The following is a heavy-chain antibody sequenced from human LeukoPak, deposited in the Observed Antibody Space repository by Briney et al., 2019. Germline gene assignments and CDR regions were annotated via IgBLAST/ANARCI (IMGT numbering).Heavy chain of an antibody. V-gene: IGHV3-64*01. CDR1: GFTFSSYA. CDR3: ARDRYCSSTSCPWVAFDI. J-gene: IGHJ3*02. D-gene: IGHD2-2*01. Sequence: GRSLRLSCAASGFTFSSYAMHWVRQAPGKGLEYVSAISSNGGSTYYANSVKGRFTISRDNSKNTLYLQMGSLRAEDMAVYYCARDRYCSSTSCPWVAFDIWGQGTMVTVSS. CDR2: ISSNGGST.